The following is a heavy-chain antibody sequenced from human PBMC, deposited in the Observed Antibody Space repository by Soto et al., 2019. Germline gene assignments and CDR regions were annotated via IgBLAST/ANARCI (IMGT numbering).Heavy chain of an antibody. D-gene: IGHD1-7*01. CDR1: AFTFSSYA. CDR2: ISASGGST. J-gene: IGHJ4*02. CDR3: AKTSENSVYNCDI. V-gene: IGHV3-23*01. Sequence: EVQLLESGGGLVQPGGSLRLSCAASAFTFSSYAMSWVRQAPGTGLEWVSAISASGGSTYYADSVKGRFTTSSDSSANTLYLQMSSLRAGDTAVYYCAKTSENSVYNCDIWGQGNLVTVSS.